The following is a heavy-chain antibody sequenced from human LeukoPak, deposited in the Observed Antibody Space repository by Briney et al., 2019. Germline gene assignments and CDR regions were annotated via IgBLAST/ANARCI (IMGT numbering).Heavy chain of an antibody. CDR1: GGSFSGYY. Sequence: SETVSLTCAVYGGSFSGYYWSWIRQPPGKGLEWIGEINHSGSTNYNPSLKSRVTISVDTSKNQFSLKLSSVTAADTAVYYCAIPEFDFDCSSTSCYTFWFDPWGQGTLVTVSS. J-gene: IGHJ5*02. CDR2: INHSGST. D-gene: IGHD2-2*02. V-gene: IGHV4-34*01. CDR3: AIPEFDFDCSSTSCYTFWFDP.